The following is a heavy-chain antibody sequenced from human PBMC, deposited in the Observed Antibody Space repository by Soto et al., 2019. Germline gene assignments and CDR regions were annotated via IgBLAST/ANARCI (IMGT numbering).Heavy chain of an antibody. CDR3: ARARAERDGYNYYYYGMDV. Sequence: VKVSCQASGGTFSSYAISCVRQAPGQGLEWMGGIIPIFGTANYAQKFQGRVTITADESTSTAYMELSSLRSEDTAVYYCARARAERDGYNYYYYGMDVWGQGTTVT. V-gene: IGHV1-69*13. J-gene: IGHJ6*02. CDR2: IIPIFGTA. D-gene: IGHD5-12*01. CDR1: GGTFSSYA.